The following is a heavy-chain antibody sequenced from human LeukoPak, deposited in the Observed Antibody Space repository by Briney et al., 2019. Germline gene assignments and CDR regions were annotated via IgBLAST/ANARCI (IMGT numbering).Heavy chain of an antibody. D-gene: IGHD6-13*01. Sequence: GASVKVSCKASGYTFTSYYMHWVRQTPGQGLEWMGIINPSGGSTSYAQKFQGRVTMTRDTSTSTVYMELSSLRSEDTAVYYCARETTSWYRTGGFDYWGQGTLVTVSS. CDR3: ARETTSWYRTGGFDY. CDR1: GYTFTSYY. CDR2: INPSGGST. J-gene: IGHJ4*02. V-gene: IGHV1-46*01.